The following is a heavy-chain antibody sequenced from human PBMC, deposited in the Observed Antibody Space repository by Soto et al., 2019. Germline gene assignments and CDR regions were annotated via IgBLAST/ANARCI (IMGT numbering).Heavy chain of an antibody. J-gene: IGHJ6*02. CDR1: GFTFSSYG. CDR2: IWYDGSNK. V-gene: IGHV3-33*01. D-gene: IGHD5-12*01. CDR3: ASSSTTIPLYYYYYGMDV. Sequence: QVQLVESGGGVVQPGRSLRLSCAASGFTFSSYGMHWVRQAPGKGLEWVAVIWYDGSNKYYADSVKGRFTISRDNSKNTLYLQMNSLRAEDTAVYYCASSSTTIPLYYYYYGMDVWGQGTTVTVSS.